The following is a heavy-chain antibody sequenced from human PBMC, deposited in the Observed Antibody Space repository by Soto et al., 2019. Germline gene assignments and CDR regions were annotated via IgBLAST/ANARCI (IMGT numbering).Heavy chain of an antibody. CDR2: IIPILGIA. CDR1: GGTFSSYT. D-gene: IGHD3-10*01. J-gene: IGHJ5*02. V-gene: IGHV1-69*02. CDR3: ARGVTMVRGVNNWFDP. Sequence: SVKVSCKASGGTFSSYTISWVRQAPGQGLEWMGRIIPILGIANYAQKFQGRVTVTADKSTSTAYMELSSLRSEDTAVYYCARGVTMVRGVNNWFDPWGQGQWSPSPQ.